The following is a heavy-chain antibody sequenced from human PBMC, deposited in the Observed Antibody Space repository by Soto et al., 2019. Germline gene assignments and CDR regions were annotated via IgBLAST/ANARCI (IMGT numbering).Heavy chain of an antibody. CDR1: GFTFSNYA. J-gene: IGHJ4*02. CDR3: AKAYFVWSSEQPYYFDY. Sequence: EVQLLDSGVGLVQPGGSLRLSCAASGFTFSNYAMTWVRQGPGKGLEWVSGISGSGGRSYYADSVKGRFTISRDNSKSTLYLQMNSLRAEDTAVYYCAKAYFVWSSEQPYYFDYWGQGTLVTVSS. V-gene: IGHV3-23*01. D-gene: IGHD3-16*01. CDR2: ISGSGGRS.